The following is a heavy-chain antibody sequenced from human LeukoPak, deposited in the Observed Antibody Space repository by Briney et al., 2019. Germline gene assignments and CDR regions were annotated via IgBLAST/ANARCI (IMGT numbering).Heavy chain of an antibody. CDR3: ARHVGRSSWSCGYYCYMDV. V-gene: IGHV5-51*01. Sequence: GESLKISCKGSGYSFTTYWIGWVRQMPGKGLEWMGIIYPGDSDTRYRPSFQGQVTISADKSISTAYLQWSSLEASGAAMYYCARHVGRSSWSCGYYCYMDVWGKGTTVSISS. CDR1: GYSFTTYW. D-gene: IGHD6-13*01. J-gene: IGHJ6*03. CDR2: IYPGDSDT.